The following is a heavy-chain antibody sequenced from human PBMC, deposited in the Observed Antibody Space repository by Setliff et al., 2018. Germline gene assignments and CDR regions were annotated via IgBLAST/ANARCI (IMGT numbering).Heavy chain of an antibody. CDR2: INPNSGGT. V-gene: IGHV1-2*06. Sequence: ASVKVSCKASGYTFIGYYMYWVRQAPGQGLEWMGRINPNSGGTEYAQKFQGRVAMTRDTSISTVYMELSSLRSDDTAVYYCARAGQLDYFQHWGQGTLVTVSS. CDR3: ARAGQLDYFQH. D-gene: IGHD6-13*01. CDR1: GYTFIGYY. J-gene: IGHJ1*01.